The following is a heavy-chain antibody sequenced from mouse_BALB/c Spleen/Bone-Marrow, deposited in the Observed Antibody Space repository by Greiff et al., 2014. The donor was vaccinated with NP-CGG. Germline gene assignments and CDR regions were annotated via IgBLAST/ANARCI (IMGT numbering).Heavy chain of an antibody. D-gene: IGHD2-14*01. CDR1: GFTFTSYT. J-gene: IGHJ3*01. Sequence: QVHVKQSGAELARPGASVKVSCKASGFTFTSYTMNWVKQRPGQGLEWIGYINPTSSYTNYNQKFKDKATLTADKSSSTAYMQLTSLTSEDSAVYYCARTYYRFDGFAYWGQGTLVTVSA. CDR2: INPTSSYT. CDR3: ARTYYRFDGFAY. V-gene: IGHV1-4*01.